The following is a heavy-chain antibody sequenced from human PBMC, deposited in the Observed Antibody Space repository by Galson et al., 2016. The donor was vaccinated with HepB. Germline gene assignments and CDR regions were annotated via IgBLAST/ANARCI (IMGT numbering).Heavy chain of an antibody. Sequence: SLRLSCAASGFIFSNYGMHWVRQAPGKGLEWVAVISYDGSFKYYADAVNGRFTISRANSRSTLYLQMNSLRTEDTAVYYCANMKRTSPYCSGTNCFSRLWGPPFDYWGQGTLVTISS. CDR1: GFIFSNYG. V-gene: IGHV3-30*18. J-gene: IGHJ4*02. D-gene: IGHD2-2*01. CDR3: ANMKRTSPYCSGTNCFSRLWGPPFDY. CDR2: ISYDGSFK.